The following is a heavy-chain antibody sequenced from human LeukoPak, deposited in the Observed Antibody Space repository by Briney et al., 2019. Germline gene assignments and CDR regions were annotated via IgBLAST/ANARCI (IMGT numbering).Heavy chain of an antibody. J-gene: IGHJ3*02. CDR3: ARTALRYFDWLFPNDAFDI. Sequence: GESLKISCKGSGYGFTSYWIGWVRQMPGKGLEWMGIIYPGDSDTRYSPSFQGQVTISADKSISTAYLQWSSLKASDTAMYYCARTALRYFDWLFPNDAFDIWGQGTMVTVSS. CDR1: GYGFTSYW. D-gene: IGHD3-9*01. CDR2: IYPGDSDT. V-gene: IGHV5-51*01.